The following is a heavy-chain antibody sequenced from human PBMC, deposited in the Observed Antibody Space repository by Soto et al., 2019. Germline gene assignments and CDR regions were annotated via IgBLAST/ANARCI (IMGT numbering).Heavy chain of an antibody. CDR1: GYGFTSCC. J-gene: IGHJ5*02. D-gene: IGHD6-6*01. CDR2: ISAYNGNT. CDR3: ARERDLYSSSSPWFDP. V-gene: IGHV1-18*01. Sequence: SVEVSSKAPGYGFTSCCSRSLRQAPRQGLEWMGWISAYNGNTNYAQKLQGRVTMTTDTSTSTAYMELRSLRSDDTAVYYCARERDLYSSSSPWFDPWGQGTLVTVSS.